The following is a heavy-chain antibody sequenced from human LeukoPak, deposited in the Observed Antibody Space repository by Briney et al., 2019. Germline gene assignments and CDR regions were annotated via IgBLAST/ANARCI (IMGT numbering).Heavy chain of an antibody. Sequence: SETLSLTCTVSGGSISSSSYYWGWIRQPPGEGLEWIGSIYYSGSTYYNPSLKSRVTISVDTSKNQFSLKLSSVTAADTAVYYCARQAQWLVLNYFDYWGQGTLVTVSS. V-gene: IGHV4-39*01. CDR2: IYYSGST. D-gene: IGHD6-19*01. J-gene: IGHJ4*02. CDR1: GGSISSSSYY. CDR3: ARQAQWLVLNYFDY.